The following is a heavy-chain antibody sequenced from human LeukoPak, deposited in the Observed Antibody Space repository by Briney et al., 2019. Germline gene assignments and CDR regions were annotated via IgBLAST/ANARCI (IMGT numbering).Heavy chain of an antibody. V-gene: IGHV1-69*05. D-gene: IGHD2-2*01. CDR3: ARVKYQLLMYNWFDP. Sequence: ASVKVSCKASGGTFSSYAISWVRQAPGQGLEWMGGIIPILGTANYAQKFQGRVTITTDESTSTAYMELSSLRSEDTAVYYCARVKYQLLMYNWFDPWGQGTLVTVSS. CDR1: GGTFSSYA. J-gene: IGHJ5*02. CDR2: IIPILGTA.